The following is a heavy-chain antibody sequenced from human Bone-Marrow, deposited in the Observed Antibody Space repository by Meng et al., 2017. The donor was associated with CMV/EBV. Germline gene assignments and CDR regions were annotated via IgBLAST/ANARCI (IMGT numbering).Heavy chain of an antibody. CDR3: ARDGGIAARPNLYDYYYGMDV. Sequence: GSLRLSCIVSGGSISSNYWWTWVRQSPGKGLEWIGEINHSGTTIYSPSLKSRVTISTDKSKNQLSLMVTSVTAADTAVYYCARDGGIAARPNLYDYYYGMDVWGQGTTVTVSS. CDR2: INHSGTT. CDR1: GGSISSNYW. V-gene: IGHV4-4*02. J-gene: IGHJ6*02. D-gene: IGHD6-6*01.